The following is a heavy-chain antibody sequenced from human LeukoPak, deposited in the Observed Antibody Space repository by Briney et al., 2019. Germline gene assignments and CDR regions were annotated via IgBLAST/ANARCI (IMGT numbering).Heavy chain of an antibody. CDR2: IRSKANSYAT. CDR3: TRQGHDYGDYGEDY. V-gene: IGHV3-73*01. D-gene: IGHD4-17*01. J-gene: IGHJ4*02. CDR1: GFTFSGSA. Sequence: GGSLRLSCAASGFTFSGSAMHWVRQASGKGLEWVGRIRSKANSYATAYAASVKGRFTISRDDSKNTAYLQMNSLKTEDTAVYYCTRQGHDYGDYGEDYWGQGTLVTVSS.